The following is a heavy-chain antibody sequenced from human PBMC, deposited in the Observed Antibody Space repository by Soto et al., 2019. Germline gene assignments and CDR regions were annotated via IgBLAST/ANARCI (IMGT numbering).Heavy chain of an antibody. D-gene: IGHD6-6*01. J-gene: IGHJ3*02. CDR3: ASTIAASGRAFDI. V-gene: IGHV1-8*01. CDR2: MNPNSGNT. CDR1: GYTFTSYD. Sequence: ASVKVSCKASGYTFTSYDINWVRQATGQGLEWMGWMNPNSGNTGYAQKFQGRVTMTRNTSISTAYMGLSSLRSEDTAVYYCASTIAASGRAFDIWGQGTMVTVSS.